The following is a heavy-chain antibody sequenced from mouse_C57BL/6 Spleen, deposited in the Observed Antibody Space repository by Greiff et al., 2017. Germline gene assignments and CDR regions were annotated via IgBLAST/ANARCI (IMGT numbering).Heavy chain of an antibody. CDR3: ARYYYGSSYAMDY. D-gene: IGHD1-1*01. CDR1: GFTFTDYY. V-gene: IGHV7-3*01. Sequence: EVKVVESGGGLVQPGGSLSLSCAASGFTFTDYYMSWVRQPPGKALEWLGFIRNKANGYTTEYSASVKGRFTISRDNSQSILYLQMNALRAEDSATYYCARYYYGSSYAMDYWRQGTSVTVSS. J-gene: IGHJ4*01. CDR2: IRNKANGYTT.